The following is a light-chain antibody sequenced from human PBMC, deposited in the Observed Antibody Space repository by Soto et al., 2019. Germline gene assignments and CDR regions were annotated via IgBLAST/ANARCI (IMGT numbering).Light chain of an antibody. J-gene: IGKJ1*01. CDR2: AAS. CDR3: QQSYSTPWP. CDR1: QSISGY. Sequence: DIQMTHSPSSLSASVGDRVTITCRASQSISGYLNWYQQKPGKAPKLLIYAASSLQSGVPSRFSGSGSGTDFTLTISSLQPEDFATYYCQQSYSTPWPFGRGTKVEIK. V-gene: IGKV1-39*01.